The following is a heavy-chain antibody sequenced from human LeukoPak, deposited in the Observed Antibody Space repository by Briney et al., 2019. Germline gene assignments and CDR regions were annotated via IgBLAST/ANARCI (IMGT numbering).Heavy chain of an antibody. CDR1: GFTFSGSA. CDR2: IRSKANSYAT. J-gene: IGHJ4*02. D-gene: IGHD3-3*01. Sequence: QPGGSLRLSCAASGFTFSGSAMHWVRQASGKGLEWVGRIRSKANSYATAYAASVKGRFTISRDDSKNTAYLQMNSLKTEDTAVYYCTRHLDDFWSDYYFDYWGQGTLVTVSS. CDR3: TRHLDDFWSDYYFDY. V-gene: IGHV3-73*01.